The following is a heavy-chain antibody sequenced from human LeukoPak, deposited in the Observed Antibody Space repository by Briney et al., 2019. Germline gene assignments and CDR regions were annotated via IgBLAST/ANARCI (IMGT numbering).Heavy chain of an antibody. CDR1: GFPFSTYD. V-gene: IGHV3-13*01. Sequence: GSLRLSCAASGFPFSTYDMHWVRQATGKSLEWVSAIGTAGDTYYPGSVKGRFTISRENAKNSLYLQMNSLRAGDTAVYYCARGGRWGDYLYHFDYWGQGTLVTVSP. J-gene: IGHJ4*02. CDR2: IGTAGDT. CDR3: ARGGRWGDYLYHFDY. D-gene: IGHD4-17*01.